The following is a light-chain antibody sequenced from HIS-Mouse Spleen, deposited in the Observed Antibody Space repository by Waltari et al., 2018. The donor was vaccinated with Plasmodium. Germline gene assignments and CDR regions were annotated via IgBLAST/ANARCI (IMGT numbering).Light chain of an antibody. CDR3: SSYAGSNNV. CDR1: SSHVGGYNY. J-gene: IGLJ1*01. V-gene: IGLV2-8*01. CDR2: EVS. Sequence: QSALTQPPSASGSPGQSVPTSRTGTSSHVGGYNYVSWYQQHPAKAPQLMIYEVSKRPSGVPDRFSGSKSGNTASLTVSELQAEDEADYYCSSYAGSNNVVGTGTKVTVL.